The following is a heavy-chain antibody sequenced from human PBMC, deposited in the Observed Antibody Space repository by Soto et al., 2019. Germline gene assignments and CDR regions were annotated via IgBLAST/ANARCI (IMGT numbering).Heavy chain of an antibody. CDR1: GGPISSYY. CDR2: IYYSGST. Sequence: KPSETLSLTCTVSGGPISSYYWSWIRQPPGKGLEWIGYIYYSGSTNYNPSLKSRVTISVDTSKNQFSLKLSSVTAADTAVYYCARDRRYCSGGSCHYGMDVWGQGTTVTVSS. CDR3: ARDRRYCSGGSCHYGMDV. D-gene: IGHD2-15*01. V-gene: IGHV4-59*01. J-gene: IGHJ6*02.